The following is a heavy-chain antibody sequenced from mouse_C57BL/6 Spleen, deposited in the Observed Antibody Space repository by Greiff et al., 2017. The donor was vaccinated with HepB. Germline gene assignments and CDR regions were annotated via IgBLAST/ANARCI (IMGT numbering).Heavy chain of an antibody. CDR1: GFTFSSYA. D-gene: IGHD2-1*01. CDR3: ARDIPDLPSYFDV. V-gene: IGHV5-4*01. CDR2: ISDGGSYT. Sequence: VQLKESGGGLVKPGGSLKLSCAASGFTFSSYAMSWVRQTPEKRLEWVATISDGGSYTYYPANVKGRFTISRDNAKNNLYLQMSHLKSEDTAMYYCARDIPDLPSYFDVWGTGTTVTVSS. J-gene: IGHJ1*03.